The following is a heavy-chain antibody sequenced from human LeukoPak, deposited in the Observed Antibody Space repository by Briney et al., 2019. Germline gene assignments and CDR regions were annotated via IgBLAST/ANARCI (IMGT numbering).Heavy chain of an antibody. V-gene: IGHV1-18*01. Sequence: ASVKVSCKASGYTFTSYGISWVRQAPGQGLEWMGWISAYNGNTNYAQKLQGRVTMTTDTSTSTAYTELRSLRSDDTAVYYCARVGFLSVDAFDIWGQGTMVTVSS. CDR3: ARVGFLSVDAFDI. CDR1: GYTFTSYG. CDR2: ISAYNGNT. J-gene: IGHJ3*02.